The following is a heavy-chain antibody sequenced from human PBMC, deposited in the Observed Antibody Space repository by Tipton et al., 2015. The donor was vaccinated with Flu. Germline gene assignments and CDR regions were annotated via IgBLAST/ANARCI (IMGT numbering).Heavy chain of an antibody. CDR2: IYPSGSA. J-gene: IGHJ1*01. Sequence: LRLSCTVSGGSISRGSYYWSWIRQPAGKGLEWIGLIYPSGSANYNPSLKSRVTISVDTSKDQFSLSLTSVTAADTAVYYCARYGTYDGSRYFQHWGQGTLVTVSS. V-gene: IGHV4-61*02. D-gene: IGHD1-26*01. CDR1: GGSISRGSYY. CDR3: ARYGTYDGSRYFQH.